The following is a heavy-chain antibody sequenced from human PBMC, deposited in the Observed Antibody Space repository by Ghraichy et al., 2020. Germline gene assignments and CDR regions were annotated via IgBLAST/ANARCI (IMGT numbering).Heavy chain of an antibody. CDR2: ISSSGSYT. CDR3: ARFYGLDV. V-gene: IGHV3-11*06. J-gene: IGHJ6*02. CDR1: GFTFSDSY. Sequence: GESLNISCAASGFTFSDSYMSWIRQAPGKGLEWVSHISSSGSYTKYADSMKGRFTIPRDNAKKSLFLQMNSLRVEDMAVYYCARFYGLDVWGQGTTVTVSS.